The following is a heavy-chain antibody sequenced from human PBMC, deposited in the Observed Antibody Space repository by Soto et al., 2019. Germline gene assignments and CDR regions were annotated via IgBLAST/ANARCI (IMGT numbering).Heavy chain of an antibody. CDR2: IYYSGST. J-gene: IGHJ6*03. D-gene: IGHD3-10*01. Sequence: SETLSLTCTVSGGSISSYYWSWIRQPPGKGLEWIGYIYYSGSTNYNPSLKSRVTISVDTSKNQFSLKLSSVTAADTAVYYCARHALGGFGEGPDYYYYYMDVRGKGTTVTVSS. CDR1: GGSISSYY. CDR3: ARHALGGFGEGPDYYYYYMDV. V-gene: IGHV4-59*08.